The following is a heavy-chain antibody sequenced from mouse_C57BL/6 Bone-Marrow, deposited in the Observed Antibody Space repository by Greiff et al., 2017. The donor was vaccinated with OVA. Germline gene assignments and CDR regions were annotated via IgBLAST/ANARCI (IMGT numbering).Heavy chain of an antibody. CDR3: AREDYYGSSYVGASFDY. J-gene: IGHJ2*01. CDR2: IYIGNGYT. V-gene: IGHV1-58*01. D-gene: IGHD1-1*01. Sequence: VQLQHSGAELVRPGSSVKMSCKTSGYTFTSYGINWVKQRPGQGLEWIGDIYIGNGYTEYNEKFKGKATLTSDTSSSTAYMQLSSLTSEDSAIYVGAREDYYGSSYVGASFDYWGQGTTLTVSS. CDR1: GYTFTSYG.